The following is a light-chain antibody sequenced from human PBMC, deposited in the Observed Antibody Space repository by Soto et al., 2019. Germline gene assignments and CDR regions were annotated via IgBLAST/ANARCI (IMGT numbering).Light chain of an antibody. CDR1: SSDVGGYNY. Sequence: QSALTQPPSASGSPGQSVTISCTGTSSDVGGYNYVSWYQQHPGKAPKLMIYDVNKRPSGVPDRFSGSKSGNTTSLTVSGLQAEDEADYYCSSYAGSPVVFGGGTKLTVL. V-gene: IGLV2-8*01. CDR3: SSYAGSPVV. CDR2: DVN. J-gene: IGLJ2*01.